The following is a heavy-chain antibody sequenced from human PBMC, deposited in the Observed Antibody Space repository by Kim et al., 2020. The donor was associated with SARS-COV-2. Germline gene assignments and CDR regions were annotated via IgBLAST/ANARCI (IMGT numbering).Heavy chain of an antibody. CDR3: AKGLDYFDY. Sequence: STYYTDSVKGRFTISRDNSKNTLYLQMSSLKAEDTAVYYCAKGLDYFDYWGQGTLVTVSP. J-gene: IGHJ4*02. V-gene: IGHV3-23*01. D-gene: IGHD3-16*01. CDR2: ST.